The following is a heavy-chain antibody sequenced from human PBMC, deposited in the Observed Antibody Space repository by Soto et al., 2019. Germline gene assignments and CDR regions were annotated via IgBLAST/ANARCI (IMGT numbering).Heavy chain of an antibody. CDR2: IIPIFGTA. V-gene: IGHV1-69*13. CDR1: GYSFRSYG. Sequence: GASVKVSCKASGYSFRSYGFSWVRQAPGRGLEWMGGIIPIFGTANYAQKFQGRVTITADESTSTAYMELSSLRSEDTAVYYCARGRDGYNLGIAADYWGQGTLVTVSS. J-gene: IGHJ4*02. CDR3: ARGRDGYNLGIAADY. D-gene: IGHD6-13*01.